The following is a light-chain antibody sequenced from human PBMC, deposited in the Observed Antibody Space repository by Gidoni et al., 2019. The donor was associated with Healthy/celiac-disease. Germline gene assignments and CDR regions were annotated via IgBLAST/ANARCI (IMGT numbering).Light chain of an antibody. CDR2: GAT. CDR1: QSVSTN. V-gene: IGKV3-15*01. Sequence: EIVITQSPATPSVSPGERAPPSCRASQSVSTNLAWYQQKPGQAPRLLNYGATTRATGIPARFSGSGSGTEFTLTISSLQSEDFADYYCQQYNNWPLTFGQGTKLEIK. CDR3: QQYNNWPLT. J-gene: IGKJ2*01.